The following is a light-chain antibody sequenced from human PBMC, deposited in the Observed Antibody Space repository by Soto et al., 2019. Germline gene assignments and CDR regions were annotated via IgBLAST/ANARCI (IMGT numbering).Light chain of an antibody. Sequence: QSALTQPASVSGSPGQSITISCTGTSSDVGGYNYVSWYQQHPGKAPKFMIYDVSNRPSGVSNRFSGSKSGNTASLTISGLQAEDEADYYCSSYTSTTTSVLFGGGTQLTVL. J-gene: IGLJ2*01. CDR2: DVS. V-gene: IGLV2-14*01. CDR1: SSDVGGYNY. CDR3: SSYTSTTTSVL.